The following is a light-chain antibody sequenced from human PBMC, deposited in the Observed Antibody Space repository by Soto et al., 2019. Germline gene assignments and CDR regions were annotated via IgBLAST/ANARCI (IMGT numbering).Light chain of an antibody. V-gene: IGKV3D-15*01. CDR1: QSVSNN. Sequence: EIVMTQSPATLSVSPGERATLSCRASQSVSNNLAWYQQKPGQAPRLLIYDESTRSTGIPARFSGSGSGTEFTLTISSLQSEDSAVYYCQQYNSWPLTFGGGTKVDIK. J-gene: IGKJ4*01. CDR2: DES. CDR3: QQYNSWPLT.